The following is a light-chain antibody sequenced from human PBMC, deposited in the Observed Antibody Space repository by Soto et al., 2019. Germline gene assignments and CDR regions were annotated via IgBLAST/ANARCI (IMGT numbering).Light chain of an antibody. CDR3: QQRSNWPSGLT. CDR2: DAS. Sequence: EIVLTQSPATLSLSPGERATLSCRASQSVSSYLAWYQQKPGQAPRLLIYDASKRATGIPARFSGSGSGTNFTLTISSLDPEDFAVYYCQQRSNWPSGLTFGGGTKVDIK. CDR1: QSVSSY. J-gene: IGKJ4*01. V-gene: IGKV3-11*01.